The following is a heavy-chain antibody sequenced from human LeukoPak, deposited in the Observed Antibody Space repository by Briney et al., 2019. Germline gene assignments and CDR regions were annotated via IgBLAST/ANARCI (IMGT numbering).Heavy chain of an antibody. J-gene: IGHJ4*02. D-gene: IGHD3-22*01. Sequence: GGSLRLSCAASGFTVSSNYMSWVRQAPGKGLEWVSVIYSCGSTYYADSVKGRFTISRDNSKNTLYLQMNSLRAEDTAVYYCARLSGGYYDIDYWGQGTLVTVSS. CDR3: ARLSGGYYDIDY. CDR2: IYSCGST. CDR1: GFTVSSNY. V-gene: IGHV3-66*01.